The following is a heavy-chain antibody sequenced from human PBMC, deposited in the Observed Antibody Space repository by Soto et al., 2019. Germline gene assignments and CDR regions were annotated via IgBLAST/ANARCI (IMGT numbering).Heavy chain of an antibody. J-gene: IGHJ6*01. V-gene: IGHV3-23*01. CDR2: ISGSGGST. D-gene: IGHD6-6*01. CDR1: GFTFSSYA. CDR3: ANSPIESRRNYYFYDSDV. Sequence: GGSLSLSCAASGFTFSSYAMSWVRQAPGKGLEWVSAISGSGGSTYYADSVKGRFTISRDNSKNTLYLQMNSLRAEDTAVYYCANSPIESRRNYYFYDSDVLGQGTMVTVSS.